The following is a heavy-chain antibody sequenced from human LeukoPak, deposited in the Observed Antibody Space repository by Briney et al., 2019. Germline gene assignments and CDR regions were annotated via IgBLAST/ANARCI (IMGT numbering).Heavy chain of an antibody. V-gene: IGHV3-11*04. J-gene: IGHJ6*03. Sequence: PGGSLRLSCAASEFTFSDYYMSWIRQAPGKGLEWVSYISSSGSTVYYADSVKGRFTISRDNAKNSLYLQMSSLRAEDRAVYYCARESYSNYLGYMDVWGQGTTVTVSS. D-gene: IGHD4-11*01. CDR3: ARESYSNYLGYMDV. CDR1: EFTFSDYY. CDR2: ISSSGSTV.